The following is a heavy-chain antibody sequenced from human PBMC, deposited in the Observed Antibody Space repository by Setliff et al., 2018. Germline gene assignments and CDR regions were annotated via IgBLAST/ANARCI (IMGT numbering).Heavy chain of an antibody. CDR1: GESFSNNY. CDR3: ARANKKLDYYYYYYMDV. Sequence: PSETLSLTCSVYGESFSNNYWSWIRQTPGKGLEWIGESNHGGSTSYHPSLKSRLTMSVDTSKNQFSLKLTSVTAADTAVYYCARANKKLDYYYYYYMDVWGKGTTVTVSS. J-gene: IGHJ6*03. V-gene: IGHV4-34*01. D-gene: IGHD1-1*01. CDR2: SNHGGST.